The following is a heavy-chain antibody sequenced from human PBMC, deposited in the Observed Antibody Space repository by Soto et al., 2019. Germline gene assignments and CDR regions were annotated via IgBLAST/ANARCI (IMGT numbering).Heavy chain of an antibody. V-gene: IGHV4-34*01. CDR2: INHSGST. D-gene: IGHD3-3*01. Sequence: PSETLSLTCAVYGGSFSGYYWSWIRQPPGKGLEWIGEINHSGSTNYNPSLKSRVTISVDTSKNQFSLKLSSVTAADTAVYYCASGGRVVIGYWGQGTLVTVSS. J-gene: IGHJ4*02. CDR1: GGSFSGYY. CDR3: ASGGRVVIGY.